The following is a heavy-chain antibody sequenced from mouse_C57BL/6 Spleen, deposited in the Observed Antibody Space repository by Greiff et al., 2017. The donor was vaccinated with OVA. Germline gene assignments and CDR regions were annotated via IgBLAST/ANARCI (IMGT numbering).Heavy chain of an antibody. Sequence: QVQLQQSGAELVKPGASVKLSCKASGYTFTSYWMHWVKQRPGQGLEWIGMIHPNSGSTNYNEKFKSKATLTVDKSSSTAYMQLSSLTSEDSAVYYCARATVVAERYFDVWGTGTTVTVSS. CDR2: IHPNSGST. CDR1: GYTFTSYW. CDR3: ARATVVAERYFDV. D-gene: IGHD1-1*01. V-gene: IGHV1-64*01. J-gene: IGHJ1*03.